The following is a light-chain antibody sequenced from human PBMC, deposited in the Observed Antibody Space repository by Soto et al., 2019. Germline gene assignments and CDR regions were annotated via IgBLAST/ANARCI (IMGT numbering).Light chain of an antibody. J-gene: IGLJ3*02. Sequence: QSALTQPASVSGSPGQSITISCTGTSSDVGGYNYVSWYQQHPGKAPKLMIYDVSNRPSGVSNRVSGSKSGNTASLTISGLQDEDEADYYCSSYTSSSSWVFGGGTQLTVL. CDR2: DVS. V-gene: IGLV2-14*01. CDR3: SSYTSSSSWV. CDR1: SSDVGGYNY.